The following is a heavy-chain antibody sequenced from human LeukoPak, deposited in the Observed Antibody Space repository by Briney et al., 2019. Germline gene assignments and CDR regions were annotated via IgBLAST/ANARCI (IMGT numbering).Heavy chain of an antibody. V-gene: IGHV3-73*01. CDR3: TGNYYGSGSYADFDY. J-gene: IGHJ4*02. CDR2: IRSTANGYAT. Sequence: GGSLRLSCAASGFTFSGSALHWVRQASGKGLEWVGRIRSTANGYATACAASVKGRFTISRDDSKNTAYLQMDSLKTEDTAVYYCTGNYYGSGSYADFDYWGQGTLVTVSS. D-gene: IGHD3-10*01. CDR1: GFTFSGSA.